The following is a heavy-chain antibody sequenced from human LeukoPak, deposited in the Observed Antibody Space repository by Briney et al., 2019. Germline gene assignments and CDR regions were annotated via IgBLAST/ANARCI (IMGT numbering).Heavy chain of an antibody. CDR2: IYYSGST. CDR3: ARRKYYYYMDV. V-gene: IGHV4-59*01. CDR1: GGSISSYY. Sequence: SETLSLTCTVSGGSISSYYWSWIRQPPGKGLEWIGYIYYSGSTNYNPSLKSRVTISVDTSKNQFSLKLSSVTAADTAVYYCARRKYYYYMDVWGKETTVTVSS. J-gene: IGHJ6*03.